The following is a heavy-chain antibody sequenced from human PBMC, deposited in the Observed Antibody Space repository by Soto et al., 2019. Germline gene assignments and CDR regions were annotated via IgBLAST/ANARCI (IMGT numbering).Heavy chain of an antibody. CDR2: IIPIFGTA. CDR3: ARMDIVVVPAANPNYYYYGMDV. CDR1: GGTFSSYA. J-gene: IGHJ6*02. Sequence: SVKVSCKASGGTFSSYAISWVRQAPGQGLEWVGGIIPIFGTANYAQKFQGRVTITADESTSTAYMELSSLRSEDTAAYYCARMDIVVVPAANPNYYYYGMDVWGQGTTVTVSS. D-gene: IGHD2-2*03. V-gene: IGHV1-69*13.